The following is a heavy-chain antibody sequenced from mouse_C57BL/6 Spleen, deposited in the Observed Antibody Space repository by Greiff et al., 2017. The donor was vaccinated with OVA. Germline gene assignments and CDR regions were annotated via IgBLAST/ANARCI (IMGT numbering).Heavy chain of an antibody. J-gene: IGHJ2*01. Sequence: VQLLQSGAELMKPGSSVKLSCTATGYTFTGYWIEWVKQKPGPCLEWIVEILPGSGSTNYNEKFKGKATFTADTSSNTAYMQLSSLTTEDSAIYYCARITTTVVVPFDYWGQGTTLTVSS. D-gene: IGHD1-1*01. V-gene: IGHV1-9*01. CDR2: ILPGSGST. CDR3: ARITTTVVVPFDY. CDR1: GYTFTGYW.